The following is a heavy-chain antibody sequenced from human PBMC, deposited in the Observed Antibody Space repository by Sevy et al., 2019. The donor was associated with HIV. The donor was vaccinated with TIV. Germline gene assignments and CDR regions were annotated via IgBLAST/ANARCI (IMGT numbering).Heavy chain of an antibody. D-gene: IGHD1-1*01. Sequence: PSVKVSCKASGGTFSSYAISWVRQAPGQGLEWMGGIIPIFGTANYAQKFQGRVTITADESMSTAYMELSSLRSEDTAVYYCARDRRGTNLDIWGQGTMVTVSS. V-gene: IGHV1-69*13. CDR2: IIPIFGTA. CDR3: ARDRRGTNLDI. CDR1: GGTFSSYA. J-gene: IGHJ3*02.